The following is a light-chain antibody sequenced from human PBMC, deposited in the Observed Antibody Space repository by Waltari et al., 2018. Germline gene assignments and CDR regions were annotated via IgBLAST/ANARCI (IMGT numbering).Light chain of an antibody. CDR3: SSFTSSTTGI. CDR1: SDDSGGYEH. V-gene: IGLV2-14*03. J-gene: IGLJ2*01. Sequence: SALTQPDSVSGFPGQSITIPCSGISDDSGGYEHVSWYQQHPGQAPKVIIYDVNKRPSGVSNRFSGSKSGSSASLTISGLQAEDEADYYCSSFTSSTTGIFGGGTKVTVL. CDR2: DVN.